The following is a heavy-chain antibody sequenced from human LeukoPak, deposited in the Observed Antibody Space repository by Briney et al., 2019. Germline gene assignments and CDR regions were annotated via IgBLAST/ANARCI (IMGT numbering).Heavy chain of an antibody. CDR3: ARGRIQLRSHQAYLFDY. V-gene: IGHV4-61*05. Sequence: ASETLSLTCSVSGDHIGSSNHYWSWIRQPPGKGLEWIVYIYYSGSTNYNPSLKSRVTISVDTSKNQFSLKLSSVTAADTAVYYCARGRIQLRSHQAYLFDYWGQGTLVTVSS. D-gene: IGHD5-18*01. J-gene: IGHJ4*02. CDR2: IYYSGST. CDR1: GDHIGSSNHY.